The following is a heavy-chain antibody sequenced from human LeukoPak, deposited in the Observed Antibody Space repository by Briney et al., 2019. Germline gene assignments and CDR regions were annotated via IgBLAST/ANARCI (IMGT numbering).Heavy chain of an antibody. CDR2: IYTSGST. J-gene: IGHJ6*03. V-gene: IGHV4-4*07. D-gene: IGHD2-2*01. Sequence: SETLSLTCTVSGGSISSYYWSWIRQPAGKGLEWIGRIYTSGSTNYNPSLKSRVTMSVDTSKNQFSLKLSSVTAADTAVYYCARDGCSSTSCDAHYYYYYMDVWGKGTTVTVSS. CDR3: ARDGCSSTSCDAHYYYYYMDV. CDR1: GGSISSYY.